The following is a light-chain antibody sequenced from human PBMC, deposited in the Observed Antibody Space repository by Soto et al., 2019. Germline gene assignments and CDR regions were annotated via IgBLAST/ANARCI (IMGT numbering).Light chain of an antibody. J-gene: IGKJ1*01. Sequence: EIVLTQSPATLCVSPGERATHSCRASQSVSSNLAWYQQKPDQAPRLVIYSASRRAPGIPERFSGSGSGTDFTLTISRLEPEDFAVYYCQQYLTSPKTFGQGTKVDI. CDR3: QQYLTSPKT. CDR1: QSVSSN. V-gene: IGKV3-20*01. CDR2: SAS.